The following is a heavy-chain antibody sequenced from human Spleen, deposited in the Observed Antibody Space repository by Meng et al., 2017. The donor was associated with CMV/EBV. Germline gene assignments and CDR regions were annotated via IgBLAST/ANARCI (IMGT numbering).Heavy chain of an antibody. J-gene: IGHJ4*02. V-gene: IGHV3-30*03. D-gene: IGHD3-3*01. CDR1: GFTFSPYD. Sequence: GGSLRLSCAASGFTFSPYDMHWVRQAPGKGLEWVAVISYDGRSKYYADSVKGRFTISRDNSKSTLYLQMNSLTPEDTAVYYCARNLDFWSGFDYWGQGTLVTVSS. CDR2: ISYDGRSK. CDR3: ARNLDFWSGFDY.